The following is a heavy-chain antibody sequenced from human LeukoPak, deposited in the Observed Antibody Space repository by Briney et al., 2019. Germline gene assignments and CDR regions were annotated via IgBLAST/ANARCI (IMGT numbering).Heavy chain of an antibody. CDR3: ARAAYVWGSFAIFGY. D-gene: IGHD3-16*01. CDR2: ISSSSSTI. Sequence: GGSLRLSCAASGFTFSSYSMNWVRQAPGKGLEWVSCISSSSSTIYYADSVKGRFTISRDNAKNSLYLQMNSLRAEDTAVYHCARAAYVWGSFAIFGYWGQGTLVTVSS. CDR1: GFTFSSYS. V-gene: IGHV3-48*01. J-gene: IGHJ4*02.